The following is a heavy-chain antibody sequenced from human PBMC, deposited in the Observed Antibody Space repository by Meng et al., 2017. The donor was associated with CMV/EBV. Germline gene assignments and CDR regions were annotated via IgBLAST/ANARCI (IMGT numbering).Heavy chain of an antibody. Sequence: LALTCAVYGGSFSGYYWSWIRQPPGKGLEWIGEINHSGSTNYNPSLKSRVTISVDTSKNQFSLKLSSVTAADTAVYYCASTARDDSGYDYWGQGTLVTVSS. D-gene: IGHD5-12*01. J-gene: IGHJ4*02. V-gene: IGHV4-34*01. CDR2: INHSGST. CDR1: GGSFSGYY. CDR3: ASTARDDSGYDY.